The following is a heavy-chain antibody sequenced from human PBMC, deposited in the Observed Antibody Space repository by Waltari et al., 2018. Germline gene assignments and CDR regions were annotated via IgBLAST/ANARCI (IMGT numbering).Heavy chain of an antibody. Sequence: EVQLVESGGGLVKPGGSLRLSCAASGFTFSSYSMNWVRQAPGKGLEWVSSISSSSSYIYYADSVKGRFTISRDNSKNTLYLQMNSLRAEDTAVYYCAKDEGLGPGQLVSLDYWGQGTLVTVSS. CDR1: GFTFSSYS. CDR3: AKDEGLGPGQLVSLDY. V-gene: IGHV3-21*01. CDR2: ISSSSSYI. J-gene: IGHJ4*02. D-gene: IGHD6-6*01.